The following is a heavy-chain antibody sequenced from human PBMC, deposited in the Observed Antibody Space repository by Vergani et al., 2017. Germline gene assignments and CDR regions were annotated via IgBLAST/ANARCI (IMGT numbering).Heavy chain of an antibody. V-gene: IGHV1-2*02. CDR1: EYTFTGYY. CDR3: ARDVLGYSSSRGLGF. Sequence: QVQLVQSGAEVEKPGASVKVSCKASEYTFTGYYMHWVRQAPGQGLEWMGWINPNSGGTNYAQKFQGRVTMTRDTSISTAYMELSRLRSDDTAMYYCARDVLGYSSSRGLGFWGQGTLVTVSS. D-gene: IGHD6-13*01. J-gene: IGHJ4*02. CDR2: INPNSGGT.